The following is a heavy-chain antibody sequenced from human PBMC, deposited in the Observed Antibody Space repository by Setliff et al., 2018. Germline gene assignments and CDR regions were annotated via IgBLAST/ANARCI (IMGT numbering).Heavy chain of an antibody. D-gene: IGHD2-2*01. CDR2: INHSGST. CDR1: GGSFSGYY. J-gene: IGHJ4*02. CDR3: ARGPCSSTSCYAAY. V-gene: IGHV4-34*01. Sequence: SSETLSLTCAVYGGSFSGYYWSWIRQPPGKGLEWIGEINHSGSTNYNPSLKSRVTISVDTSKNQFSLEVNSVTAADTAVYYCARGPCSSTSCYAAYWGQGTLVTVSS.